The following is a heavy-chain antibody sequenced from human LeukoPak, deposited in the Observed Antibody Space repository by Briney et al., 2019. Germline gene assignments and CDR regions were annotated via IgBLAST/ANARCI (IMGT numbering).Heavy chain of an antibody. J-gene: IGHJ5*02. Sequence: ASVKVSCKASGYTFTTYGISWVRLAPGQGLEWMGWISAYNGNTNYAQQFQGRVTMTIDTSMSTAYMELRSLRSDDTAVYYCARDLIAVRPGWFDPWGQGSLVTVSS. CDR3: ARDLIAVRPGWFDP. CDR2: ISAYNGNT. V-gene: IGHV1-18*01. CDR1: GYTFTTYG. D-gene: IGHD6-6*01.